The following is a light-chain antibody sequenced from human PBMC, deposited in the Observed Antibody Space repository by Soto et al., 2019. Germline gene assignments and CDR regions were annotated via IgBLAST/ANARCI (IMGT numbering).Light chain of an antibody. CDR1: QSISNY. J-gene: IGKJ2*02. V-gene: IGKV1-39*01. CDR3: HQTYSIPGT. CDR2: AAS. Sequence: DIQMTQSPSSLSASVGDRVTITCRASQSISNYLNWYQQKPGKAPKLLIYAASSLQSGVPSRFSGGGSGTDFTLTISSLQPEDFATYYCHQTYSIPGTFGQGTKLEIK.